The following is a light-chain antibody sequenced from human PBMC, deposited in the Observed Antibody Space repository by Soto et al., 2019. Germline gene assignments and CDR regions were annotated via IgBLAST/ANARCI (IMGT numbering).Light chain of an antibody. J-gene: IGLJ1*01. Sequence: QSVLTQPASVSGSPGQSITISCTGTSSDVGAYHYVSWYQQHPGKAPKLMIYDVSNRPSGVSNRFSGSKSGNTASLTISGLQAEDEADYYCSSYTSSSTFVFGTGTKLTVL. CDR1: SSDVGAYHY. CDR2: DVS. CDR3: SSYTSSSTFV. V-gene: IGLV2-14*03.